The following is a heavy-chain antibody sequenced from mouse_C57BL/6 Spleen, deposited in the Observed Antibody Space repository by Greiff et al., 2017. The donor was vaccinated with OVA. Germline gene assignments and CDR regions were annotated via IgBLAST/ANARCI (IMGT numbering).Heavy chain of an antibody. CDR2: IYPGDGDT. J-gene: IGHJ4*01. V-gene: IGHV1-80*01. CDR3: ARFITTVVAPMDY. CDR1: GYAFSSYW. D-gene: IGHD1-1*01. Sequence: RVESGASVKISCKASGYAFSSYWMNWVKQRPGKGLEWIGQIYPGDGDTNYNGKFKGKATLTADKSSSTAYMQLSSLTSEDSAVYFCARFITTVVAPMDYWGQGTSVTVSS.